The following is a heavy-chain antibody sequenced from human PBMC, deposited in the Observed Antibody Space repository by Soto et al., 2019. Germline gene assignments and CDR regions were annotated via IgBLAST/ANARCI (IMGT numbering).Heavy chain of an antibody. CDR2: IYHSGST. D-gene: IGHD2-15*01. CDR3: ARGRIRGHYYYGMDV. CDR1: GGSISSSNW. Sequence: QVQLQESGPGLVKPSGTLSLTCAVSGGSISSSNWWSWARQPPGKELAWIGEIYHSGSTNYYPSLESRVTLSVDKPKNQCSLKLSSVTAADTAVYYGARGRIRGHYYYGMDVWGQGTTVTVSS. J-gene: IGHJ6*02. V-gene: IGHV4-4*02.